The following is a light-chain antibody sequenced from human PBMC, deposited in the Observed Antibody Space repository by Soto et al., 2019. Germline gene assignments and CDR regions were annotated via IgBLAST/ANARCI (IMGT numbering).Light chain of an antibody. CDR1: QSVSSN. CDR2: GAF. V-gene: IGKV3-15*01. J-gene: IGKJ2*01. Sequence: EIVMTQSPVTLSVSPGERATLSCRASQSVSSNLAWYQQKPGQAPSLLIYGAFTRATGIPARFSGTGSGTEFTLTISSLQSEDFALYYCLQDHSYPNTFGQGTKLEIK. CDR3: LQDHSYPNT.